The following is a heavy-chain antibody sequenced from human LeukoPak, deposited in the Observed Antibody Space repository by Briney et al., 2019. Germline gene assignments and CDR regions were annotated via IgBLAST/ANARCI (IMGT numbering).Heavy chain of an antibody. Sequence: TSSETLSLTCTVSGGSISSYYWSWIRQPPGKGLEWIGYIYYSGSTNYNPSLKSRVTISVDTSKNQFSLKLSSVTAADTAVYYCAREWVTMSFNWFDPWGQGTLVTVSS. D-gene: IGHD3-22*01. J-gene: IGHJ5*02. CDR2: IYYSGST. CDR3: AREWVTMSFNWFDP. CDR1: GGSISSYY. V-gene: IGHV4-59*01.